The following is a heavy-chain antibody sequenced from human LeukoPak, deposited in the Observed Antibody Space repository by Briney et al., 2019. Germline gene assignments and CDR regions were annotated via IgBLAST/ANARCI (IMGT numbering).Heavy chain of an antibody. D-gene: IGHD1-26*01. CDR1: GFTVSSNY. CDR3: AKAGSIKFDY. CDR2: IYSGGST. V-gene: IGHV3-53*01. J-gene: IGHJ4*02. Sequence: GGSLRLSCAASGFTVSSNYMSWVRQAPGKGLEWASVIYSGGSTYYADSVKGRFTISRDNSKNTMYLQMNSLRAEDTAVYYCAKAGSIKFDYWGQGTLVTVSS.